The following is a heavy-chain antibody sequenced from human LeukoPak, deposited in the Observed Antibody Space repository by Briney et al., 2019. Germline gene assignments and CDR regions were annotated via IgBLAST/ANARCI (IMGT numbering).Heavy chain of an antibody. Sequence: GGSLRLSWAASGFTFSNYWMHWVRQAPGEGLVWVSRINSDGSGRNYADSVKGRFTISRDNAKNTLYLQMNSLRAEDTAVYYCASASSHRIAAGGDYWGQGTLVTVSS. D-gene: IGHD6-13*01. CDR3: ASASSHRIAAGGDY. V-gene: IGHV3-74*01. CDR1: GFTFSNYW. J-gene: IGHJ4*02. CDR2: INSDGSGR.